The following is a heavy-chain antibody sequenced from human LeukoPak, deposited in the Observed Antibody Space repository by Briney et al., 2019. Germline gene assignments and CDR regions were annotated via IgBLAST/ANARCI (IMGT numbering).Heavy chain of an antibody. CDR1: GFTFTSYW. V-gene: IGHV3-30*03. CDR2: ISYDGSNK. CDR3: ARESSGSDAFDI. J-gene: IGHJ3*02. D-gene: IGHD3-10*01. Sequence: PGGSLRLSCTASGFTFTSYWMSWVRQAPGKGLEWVAVISYDGSNKYYADSVKGRFTISRDNSKNTPYLQMNSLRAEDTAVYYCARESSGSDAFDIWGQGTMVTVSS.